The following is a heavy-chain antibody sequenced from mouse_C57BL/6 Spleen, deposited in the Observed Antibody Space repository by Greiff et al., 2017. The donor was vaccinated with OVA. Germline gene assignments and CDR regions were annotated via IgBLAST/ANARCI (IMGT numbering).Heavy chain of an antibody. CDR3: ARSGAYYDGSSYDFDY. D-gene: IGHD1-1*01. Sequence: VQLQQSDAELVKPGASVKISCKVSGYTFTDHTIHWMKQRPEQGLEWIGYIYPRDGSTKYNEKFKGKATLTADKSSSTAYMQLNSLTSEDSAVYFCARSGAYYDGSSYDFDYWGQGTTLTVSS. CDR1: GYTFTDHT. J-gene: IGHJ2*01. V-gene: IGHV1-78*01. CDR2: IYPRDGST.